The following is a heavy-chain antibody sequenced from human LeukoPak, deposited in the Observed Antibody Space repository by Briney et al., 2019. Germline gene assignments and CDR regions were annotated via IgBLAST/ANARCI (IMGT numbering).Heavy chain of an antibody. J-gene: IGHJ6*03. CDR1: GGTFSSYA. CDR2: IIPIFGTA. CDR3: ARDRGYSYDNYYYYYMDV. Sequence: ASVKVSCKASGGTFSSYAISWVRQAPGQGLEWMGGIIPIFGTANYAQKFQGRVTITTDESTSTAYMELSSLRSGDTAVYYCARDRGYSYDNYYYYYMDVWGKGPRSPSP. V-gene: IGHV1-69*05. D-gene: IGHD5-18*01.